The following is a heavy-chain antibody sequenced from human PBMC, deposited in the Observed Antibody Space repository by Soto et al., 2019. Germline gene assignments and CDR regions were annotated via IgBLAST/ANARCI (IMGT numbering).Heavy chain of an antibody. V-gene: IGHV3-21*01. J-gene: IGHJ4*02. Sequence: GGSLRLSCVASGFTFSSFGSNWVRQSPGKGLEWVSSISSSDKYIYYADSVKGRFTISRDNAKNSLSLQMNSLRADDTAVYYCARVFCRGDCYSPLDYWGQGTLVTVSS. D-gene: IGHD2-21*02. CDR1: GFTFSSFG. CDR3: ARVFCRGDCYSPLDY. CDR2: ISSSDKYI.